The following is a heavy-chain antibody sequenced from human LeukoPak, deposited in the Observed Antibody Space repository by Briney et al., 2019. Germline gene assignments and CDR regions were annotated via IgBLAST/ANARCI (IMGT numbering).Heavy chain of an antibody. CDR1: GYSISSGYY. Sequence: SETLSLTCTVSGYSISSGYYWGWIRQPPGKGLEWIGSIYHSGSTYYNPFLKSRVTISVDTSKNQFSLKLSSVTAADTAVYYCARGDTMIVNWGQGALVTVSS. V-gene: IGHV4-38-2*02. CDR2: IYHSGST. CDR3: ARGDTMIVN. D-gene: IGHD3-22*01. J-gene: IGHJ4*02.